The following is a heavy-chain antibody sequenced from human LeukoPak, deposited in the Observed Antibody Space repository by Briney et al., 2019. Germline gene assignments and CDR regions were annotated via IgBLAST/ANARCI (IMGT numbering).Heavy chain of an antibody. V-gene: IGHV3-7*03. Sequence: GGSLRLSCVASGFTLNTYWMNWVRQAPGKGLEWVANMNRDGNTKQYVDSVKGRFTISRDNAKNSLHLQMNSLRAEDTAVYYCTREYSSGWYDYWGQGTLVTVSS. CDR3: TREYSSGWYDY. CDR1: GFTLNTYW. D-gene: IGHD6-13*01. CDR2: MNRDGNTK. J-gene: IGHJ4*02.